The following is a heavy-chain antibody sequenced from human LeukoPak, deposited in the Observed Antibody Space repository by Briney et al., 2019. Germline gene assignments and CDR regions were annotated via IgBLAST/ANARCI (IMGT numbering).Heavy chain of an antibody. D-gene: IGHD4-23*01. CDR1: GLTVSSNY. Sequence: PGGSLRLSCAASGLTVSSNYMSWVRQAPGRGLEWVSGITGSGGSTYYADSVKGRFSISRDNSKNTLYVQMDSLRAEDTAVYYCAKGGGNPYGPIDYWGQGTLVTVSS. V-gene: IGHV3-23*01. CDR3: AKGGGNPYGPIDY. J-gene: IGHJ4*02. CDR2: ITGSGGST.